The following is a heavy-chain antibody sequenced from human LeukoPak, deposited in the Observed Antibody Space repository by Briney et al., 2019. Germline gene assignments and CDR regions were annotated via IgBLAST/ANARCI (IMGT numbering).Heavy chain of an antibody. D-gene: IGHD5-12*01. J-gene: IGHJ4*02. V-gene: IGHV3-30*03. CDR2: ISYDGRSNK. CDR1: GFTFSNYG. Sequence: PGRSLRLSCAASGFTFSNYGLHWVRQAPGKGLEWVALISYDGRSNKYYADSVKGRFTISRDNSKNTLYLQMNSLRADDTAIYYCATSPSGYDSYPSFDYWGQGIVVTVSS. CDR3: ATSPSGYDSYPSFDY.